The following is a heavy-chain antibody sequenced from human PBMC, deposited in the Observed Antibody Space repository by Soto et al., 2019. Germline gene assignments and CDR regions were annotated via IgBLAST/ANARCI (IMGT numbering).Heavy chain of an antibody. CDR2: ISSSSSTI. CDR1: GFTFSSYS. V-gene: IGHV3-48*02. J-gene: IGHJ6*02. CDR3: ARGMSCSSTSCYTGYYYYYYGMDV. D-gene: IGHD2-2*02. Sequence: LRLSCAASGFTFSSYSMNWVRQAPGKGLEWVSYISSSSSTIYYADSVKDRFTISRDNAKNSLYLQMNSLRDEDTAVYYCARGMSCSSTSCYTGYYYYYYGMDVRGQGTTVTVSS.